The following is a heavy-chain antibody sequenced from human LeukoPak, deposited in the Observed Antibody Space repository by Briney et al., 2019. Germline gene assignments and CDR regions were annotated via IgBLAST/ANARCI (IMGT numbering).Heavy chain of an antibody. J-gene: IGHJ6*02. Sequence: ETLSLTCAVYGGSFSGYYWSWIRQPPGKGLEWVSGINWNGGSTGYADSVKGRFTISRDNAKNSLYLQMNSLRAEDTALYHCARVGITGTSPGGYYYGMDVWGQGTTITVSS. CDR2: INWNGGST. CDR1: GGSFSGYY. CDR3: ARVGITGTSPGGYYYGMDV. V-gene: IGHV3-20*01. D-gene: IGHD1-7*01.